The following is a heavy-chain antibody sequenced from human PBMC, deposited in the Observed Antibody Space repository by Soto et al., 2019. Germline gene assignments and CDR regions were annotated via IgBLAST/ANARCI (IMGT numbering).Heavy chain of an antibody. D-gene: IGHD2-2*01. V-gene: IGHV1-8*01. J-gene: IGHJ6*02. CDR1: GYTFTSYD. Sequence: ASVKVSCKASGYTFTSYDINWVRQATGQGLEWMGWMNPNSGNTGYAQKFQGRVTMTRNTSISTAYMELSSLRSEDTAVYYCARVAEPNWWSGRVVVPAAPLYYYGMDVWGQGTTVTVSS. CDR2: MNPNSGNT. CDR3: ARVAEPNWWSGRVVVPAAPLYYYGMDV.